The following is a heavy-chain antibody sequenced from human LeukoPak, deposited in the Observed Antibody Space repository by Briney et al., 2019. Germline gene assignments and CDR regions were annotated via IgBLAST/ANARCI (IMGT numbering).Heavy chain of an antibody. D-gene: IGHD1-26*01. CDR1: GFTFRTSG. V-gene: IGHV3-48*01. Sequence: PGGCLRLSCAASGFTFRTSGMNWVRQAPGKGLEWVSYISSSGTTISYAQSVKGRFTITRDNAQNSLTLHMNTLRADDTAVYYCAKDGGTHFDHWGQGTLVTVSS. CDR3: AKDGGTHFDH. J-gene: IGHJ4*02. CDR2: ISSSGTTI.